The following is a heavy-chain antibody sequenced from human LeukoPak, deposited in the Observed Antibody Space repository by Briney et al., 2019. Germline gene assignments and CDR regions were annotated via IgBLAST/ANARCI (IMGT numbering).Heavy chain of an antibody. V-gene: IGHV1-46*01. J-gene: IGHJ4*02. CDR2: INPSGGST. CDR1: GYIFTSYY. Sequence: ASVKVSCKASGYIFTSYYMHWVRQAPGQGLEWMGIINPSGGSTSYAQKFQGRVTMTRDTSTSTVYMELSSLRSEDTAVYYCASSVFLPTTPLDYWGQRTLVTVSS. D-gene: IGHD5/OR15-5a*01. CDR3: ASSVFLPTTPLDY.